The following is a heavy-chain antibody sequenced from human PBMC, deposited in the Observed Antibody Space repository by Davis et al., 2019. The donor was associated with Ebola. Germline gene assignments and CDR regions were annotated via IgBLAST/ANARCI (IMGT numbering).Heavy chain of an antibody. V-gene: IGHV4-39*07. CDR1: GGSISSSSYY. CDR2: INHSGST. Sequence: MPLETLSLTCTVSGGSISSSSYYWNWIHQPPGKGLEWIGEINHSGSTNYTPSLKSRVTISVDTSKNQFSLKLSSVTAADTAVYYCARVVFVAGATPSWYFDLWGRGTLVTVSP. CDR3: ARVVFVAGATPSWYFDL. D-gene: IGHD2-15*01. J-gene: IGHJ2*01.